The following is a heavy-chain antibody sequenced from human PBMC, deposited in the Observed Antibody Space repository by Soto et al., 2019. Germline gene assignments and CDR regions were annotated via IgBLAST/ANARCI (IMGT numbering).Heavy chain of an antibody. CDR1: GYIFTTYG. CDR2: ISAHNGNT. V-gene: IGHV1-18*01. J-gene: IGHJ4*02. D-gene: IGHD1-1*01. CDR3: ARGRYGDY. Sequence: QVHLVQFGAEVKKPGASVKVSCKGSGYIFTTYGITWVRQAPGQGLEWMGWISAHNGNTNYAQKLQGRVTVTRDTSTSTAYMELRNLRSDDTAVYYCARGRYGDYWGQGALVTGSS.